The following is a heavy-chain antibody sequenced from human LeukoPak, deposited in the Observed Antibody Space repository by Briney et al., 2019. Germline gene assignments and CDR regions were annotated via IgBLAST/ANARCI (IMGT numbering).Heavy chain of an antibody. Sequence: GGSLRLSCAASGLTFSSYAMSWVRQAPRKGLEWVSGISGSGVNTDYADSVKGRFTISRDNSKNTLYLQMNSLRAEDTAVYYCAKGNGYCSSTSCYPDAFDIWGQGTMVTVSS. CDR1: GLTFSSYA. J-gene: IGHJ3*02. CDR3: AKGNGYCSSTSCYPDAFDI. CDR2: ISGSGVNT. V-gene: IGHV3-23*01. D-gene: IGHD2-2*01.